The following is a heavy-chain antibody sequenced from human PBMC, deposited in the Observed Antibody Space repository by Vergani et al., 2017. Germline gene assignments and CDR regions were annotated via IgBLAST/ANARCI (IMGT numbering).Heavy chain of an antibody. V-gene: IGHV1-69*01. CDR3: ARVLVAGVRVGYVDY. CDR2: IIRIFGTV. D-gene: IGHD2-2*01. Sequence: QVQLVQSGAEVKKPGSSVKVSCKASVGTFSSYAISWVRQAPGQGLEWMGGIIRIFGTVNYAQKFQGRVTITADESTSTAYMERSSLRSEDTAVYYCARVLVAGVRVGYVDYWSEGTLVTVSS. CDR1: VGTFSSYA. J-gene: IGHJ4*02.